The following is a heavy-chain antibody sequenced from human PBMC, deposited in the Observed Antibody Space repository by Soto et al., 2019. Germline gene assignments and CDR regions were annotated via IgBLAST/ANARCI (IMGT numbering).Heavy chain of an antibody. CDR2: IIPIFGTT. Sequence: QVQLVQSGAEVKKPGSSVTVSCKASGGTLNNYAIIWVRQAPGQGLEWMGGIIPIFGTTNYAQKFKGRVTITADESTNTAYMELSSLSSDDTAIYYCARRVESCGGDCYSHWFFDLWGRGTLVSVTS. V-gene: IGHV1-69*01. CDR1: GGTLNNYA. J-gene: IGHJ2*01. D-gene: IGHD2-21*02. CDR3: ARRVESCGGDCYSHWFFDL.